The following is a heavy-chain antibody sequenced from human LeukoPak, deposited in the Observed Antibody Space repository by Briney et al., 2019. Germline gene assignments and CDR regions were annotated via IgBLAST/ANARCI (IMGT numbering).Heavy chain of an antibody. CDR2: IYYSGST. V-gene: IGHV4-59*01. J-gene: IGHJ3*02. D-gene: IGHD3-9*01. CDR3: ARGVPLYDILTGYYLDAFDI. Sequence: SETLSHTCTVSGGSISSYYWSWIRPPPWKGREWIGYIYYSGSTNYNPPIKSRVTISVVTSKNQFSLKLSSVTAADTAVYYCARGVPLYDILTGYYLDAFDIWGQGTMVTVSS. CDR1: GGSISSYY.